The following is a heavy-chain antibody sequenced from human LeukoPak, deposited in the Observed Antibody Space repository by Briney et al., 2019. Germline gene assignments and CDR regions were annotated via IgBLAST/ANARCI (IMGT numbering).Heavy chain of an antibody. CDR1: GFTVSSNY. V-gene: IGHV3-53*04. Sequence: GGSLRLSCAASGFTVSSNYMSWVRQAPWKGLEWVSVIYSGGSTYYADSVKGRFTISRHNSKNTLYLQMNSLRAEDTAVYYCARDIGSDLDYWGQGTLVTVSS. CDR3: ARDIGSDLDY. J-gene: IGHJ4*02. D-gene: IGHD2-15*01. CDR2: IYSGGST.